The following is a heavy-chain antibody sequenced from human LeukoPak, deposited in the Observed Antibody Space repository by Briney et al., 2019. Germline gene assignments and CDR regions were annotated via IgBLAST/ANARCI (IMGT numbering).Heavy chain of an antibody. D-gene: IGHD3-22*01. J-gene: IGHJ4*02. CDR3: ARRPRPYYNDSSGSGYFDY. Sequence: TSETLSLTCTVSGGSISSSSYYWGWIRQPPGKGLQWIGSIYYSGSTYYNPSLKSRVTISVDTSKNQFSLKLSSVTAADTDVYSCARRPRPYYNDSSGSGYFDYWGPGTLVTVSS. V-gene: IGHV4-39*01. CDR2: IYYSGST. CDR1: GGSISSSSYY.